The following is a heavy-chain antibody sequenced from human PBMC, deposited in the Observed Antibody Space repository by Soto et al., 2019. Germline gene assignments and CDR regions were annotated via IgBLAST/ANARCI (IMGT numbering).Heavy chain of an antibody. CDR2: INHSGST. D-gene: IGHD6-19*01. Sequence: SSETLSLTCAVYGGSFSGYYWSWIRQPPGKGLEWIGEINHSGSTNYNPSLKSRVTISVDTSKNQFSLKLSSVTAADTAVYYCARVPTPPVAGFDWGQGTLVTVSS. CDR1: GGSFSGYY. CDR3: ARVPTPPVAGFD. J-gene: IGHJ4*02. V-gene: IGHV4-34*01.